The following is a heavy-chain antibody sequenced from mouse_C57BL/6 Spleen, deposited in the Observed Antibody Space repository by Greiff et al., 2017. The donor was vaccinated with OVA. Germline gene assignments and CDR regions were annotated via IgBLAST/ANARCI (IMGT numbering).Heavy chain of an antibody. Sequence: EVKLVESEGGLVQPGSSMKLSCTASGFTFSDYYMAWVRQVPEKGLGWVANINYDGSSTYYLDSLKSRFIISRDNAKNILYLQMSSLKSEDTATYYCARAHYYGGFAYWGQGTLVTVSA. CDR1: GFTFSDYY. J-gene: IGHJ3*01. D-gene: IGHD1-2*01. CDR3: ARAHYYGGFAY. V-gene: IGHV5-16*01. CDR2: INYDGSST.